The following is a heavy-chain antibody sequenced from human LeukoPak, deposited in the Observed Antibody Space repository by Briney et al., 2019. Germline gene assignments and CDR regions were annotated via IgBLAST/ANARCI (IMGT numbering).Heavy chain of an antibody. Sequence: GGSLRLSCTASGFTVRSNYMFWVRQAPWKWLECVSVIYSDGSAYYADSVKGRFTISRDSSMNTLFLQMNSLRAEDTAMYYCAGALYYNYYETRYFAYWGQGTPVTVSS. CDR2: IYSDGSA. J-gene: IGHJ4*02. V-gene: IGHV3-53*01. D-gene: IGHD3-22*01. CDR1: GFTVRSNY. CDR3: AGALYYNYYETRYFAY.